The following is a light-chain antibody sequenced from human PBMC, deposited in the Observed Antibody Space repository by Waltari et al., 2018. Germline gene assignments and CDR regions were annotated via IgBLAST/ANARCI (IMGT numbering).Light chain of an antibody. J-gene: IGLJ2*01. V-gene: IGLV3-21*02. Sequence: SYVLTQPPSVSVAPGQTARFTCGGDNIGHESVHWYQQRPGQAPVLVVYDDSDRPSGIPERFSGSNSGNTATLSISRVEAGDEADYYCQVWHSSTVIFGGGTKLTVL. CDR1: NIGHES. CDR2: DDS. CDR3: QVWHSSTVI.